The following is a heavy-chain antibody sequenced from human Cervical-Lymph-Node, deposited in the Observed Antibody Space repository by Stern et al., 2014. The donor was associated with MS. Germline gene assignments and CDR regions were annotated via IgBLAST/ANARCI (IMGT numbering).Heavy chain of an antibody. D-gene: IGHD3-3*01. CDR2: IYYSGST. CDR1: GGSISSGGYY. Sequence: QVQLVESGPGLVKPSQTLSLTCTVSGGSISSGGYYWSWIRQHPGNGLEWIGYIYYSGSTYYNPSLKSRVTISVDTSKNQFSLKLSSVTAADTAVYYCARVSYDFWSGYYPFDYWGQGTLVTVSS. CDR3: ARVSYDFWSGYYPFDY. V-gene: IGHV4-31*03. J-gene: IGHJ4*02.